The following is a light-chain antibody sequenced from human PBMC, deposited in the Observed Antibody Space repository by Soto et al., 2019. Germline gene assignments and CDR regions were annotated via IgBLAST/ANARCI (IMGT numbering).Light chain of an antibody. V-gene: IGLV2-14*01. CDR1: SSDVGGYNY. CDR3: SSHTSYSTRV. CDR2: EVS. Sequence: QSALTQPASVSGSPGQSIAISCTGTSSDVGGYNYVSWYQQHPGKAPKLMTHEVSNRPSGVSDRFSGSKSGNTASLTISGLQADDEADYYCSSHTSYSTRVFGTGTKLTVL. J-gene: IGLJ1*01.